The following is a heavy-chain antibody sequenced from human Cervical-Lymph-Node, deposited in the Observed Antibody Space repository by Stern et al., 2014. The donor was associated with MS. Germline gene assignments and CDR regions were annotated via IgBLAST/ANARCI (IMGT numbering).Heavy chain of an antibody. V-gene: IGHV5-51*01. CDR3: ARQTTAWASDV. CDR1: GFKFSIYW. D-gene: IGHD1-14*01. CDR2: IYPGDSET. J-gene: IGHJ4*02. Sequence: EVQLVQSGAELTRPGESLKISCKGSGFKFSIYWIAWVRQMPGKGLEWMGIIYPGDSETRYSPSFQGQVTMSADKSTSTAYLQWSTLNASDTAMYFCARQTTAWASDVWGQGTLVTVSS.